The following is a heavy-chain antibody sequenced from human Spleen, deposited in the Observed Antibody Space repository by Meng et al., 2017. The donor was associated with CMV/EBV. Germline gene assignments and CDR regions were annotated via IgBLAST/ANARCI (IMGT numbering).Heavy chain of an antibody. V-gene: IGHV4-38-2*02. J-gene: IGHJ1*01. CDR3: AREGSGSNGSSRYGHFHH. Sequence: SDYYMTWIRQPPGKGLEWIGSIYHSGSTYYNPSLKSRVIISVDTSKNQFSLKLTSVTAADTAVYYCAREGSGSNGSSRYGHFHHWGQGTLVTVSS. CDR2: IYHSGST. CDR1: SDYY. D-gene: IGHD6-13*01.